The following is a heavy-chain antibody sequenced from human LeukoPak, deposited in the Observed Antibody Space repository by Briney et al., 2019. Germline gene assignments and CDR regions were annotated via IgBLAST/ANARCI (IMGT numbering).Heavy chain of an antibody. Sequence: ASVKVSCKASGYTFTSYGISWVRQAPGQGLEWMGWISAYNGNTNYAQKLQGRVTITRDTSASTAYMELSSLRFEDTAVYYCARQGGGPYSGSPFDYWGQGTLVTVSS. J-gene: IGHJ4*02. CDR1: GYTFTSYG. CDR2: ISAYNGNT. D-gene: IGHD1-26*01. CDR3: ARQGGGPYSGSPFDY. V-gene: IGHV1-18*01.